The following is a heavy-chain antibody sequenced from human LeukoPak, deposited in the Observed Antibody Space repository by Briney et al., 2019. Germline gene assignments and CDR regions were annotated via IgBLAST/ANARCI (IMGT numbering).Heavy chain of an antibody. D-gene: IGHD6-13*01. CDR3: ASTIAAAGTYYYYYGMDV. Sequence: ASVKVSCKASGGTFISYAISWVRQAPGQGLEWMGGIIPIFGTANYAQKFQGRVTITADESTSTAYMELSSLRSEDTAVYYCASTIAAAGTYYYYYGMDVWGQGTTVTVSS. J-gene: IGHJ6*02. CDR2: IIPIFGTA. V-gene: IGHV1-69*13. CDR1: GGTFISYA.